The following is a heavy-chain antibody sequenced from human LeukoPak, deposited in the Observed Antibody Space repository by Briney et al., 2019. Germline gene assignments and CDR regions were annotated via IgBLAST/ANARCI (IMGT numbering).Heavy chain of an antibody. CDR3: GRGHWGIDY. D-gene: IGHD7-27*01. CDR1: GFTFSDYY. Sequence: PGGSLGLSCVASGFTFSDYYMSWFRQAPGKGPEWISYITKSGTDMEYADSVKGRFTIARGNGQNSLFLQMNSLRAEDTAVYFCGRGHWGIDYWGQGTLVTVSS. CDR2: ITKSGTDM. V-gene: IGHV3-11*04. J-gene: IGHJ4*02.